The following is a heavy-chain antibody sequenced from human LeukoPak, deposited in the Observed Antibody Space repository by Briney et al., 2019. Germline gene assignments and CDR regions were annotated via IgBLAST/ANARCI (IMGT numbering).Heavy chain of an antibody. CDR3: ARHLYGSGGHFDY. D-gene: IGHD3-10*01. Sequence: GESLKISCQGSGYSFTSYWIGWVRQMPGKGLEWMGIIYPGDSDTRYSPSFQGQVTISADKSISTTYLQWSSLKASDTAMYYCARHLYGSGGHFDYWGQGTLVTVSS. J-gene: IGHJ4*02. V-gene: IGHV5-51*01. CDR1: GYSFTSYW. CDR2: IYPGDSDT.